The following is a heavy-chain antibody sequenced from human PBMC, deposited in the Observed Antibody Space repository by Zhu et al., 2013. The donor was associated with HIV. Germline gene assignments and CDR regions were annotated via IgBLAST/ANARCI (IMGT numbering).Heavy chain of an antibody. J-gene: IGHJ4*02. Sequence: QVHLVQSGTEVKKPGASVKVSCQTSGYSFIDYHVHWVRQAPGHGLESVGWINPRNGDTMIVQKFRGRVTITRDISVNTIYLELITLTSDDTVLLYCARDLKQWDTARVPLTPWGQGLPWSPSP. V-gene: IGHV1-2*01. CDR2: INPRNGDT. CDR3: ARDLKQWDTARVPLTP. CDR1: GYSFIDYH. D-gene: IGHD5-18*01.